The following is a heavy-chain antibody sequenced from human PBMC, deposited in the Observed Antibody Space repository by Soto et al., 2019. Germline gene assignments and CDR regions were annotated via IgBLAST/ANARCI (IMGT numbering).Heavy chain of an antibody. CDR3: VRGYCTTTPCSGDFQH. CDR2: IHPSGDT. CDR1: GYKFTTYF. D-gene: IGHD2-8*01. J-gene: IGHJ1*01. V-gene: IGHV1-46*01. Sequence: ASVKVSCKASGYKFTTYFIHWVRQAPGQGLEWMGMIHPSGDTGYGQKFRGRVTMTIDTSTTTAYMELRNLTSEDTAIYFSVRGYCTTTPCSGDFQHWGQGTLVTVTS.